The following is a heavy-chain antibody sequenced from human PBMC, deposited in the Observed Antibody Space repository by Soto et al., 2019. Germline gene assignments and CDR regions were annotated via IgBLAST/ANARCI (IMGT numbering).Heavy chain of an antibody. CDR3: ARGRGTYTDY. V-gene: IGHV4-31*03. D-gene: IGHD2-2*02. CDR1: GDSISSGGYL. CDR2: IYHSGTA. Sequence: QVQLQESGPGLVKPSQTLSLTCIVSGDSISSGGYLWTWIRQYPGKGLEWMGYIYHSGTAFYNPSLKSRLTISVHPSNNQFSLRLSSVTAADTAVYYCARGRGTYTDYWGQGTLVIVSS. J-gene: IGHJ4*02.